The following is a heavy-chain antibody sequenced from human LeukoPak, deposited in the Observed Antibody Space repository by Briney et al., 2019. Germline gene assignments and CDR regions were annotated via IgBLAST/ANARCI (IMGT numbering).Heavy chain of an antibody. V-gene: IGHV4-59*01. D-gene: IGHD3-3*01. CDR1: GGSISSYY. CDR3: ARGWMGFGVDYYYGMDV. J-gene: IGHJ6*02. CDR2: IYYSGST. Sequence: SETLSLTCTVSGGSISSYYWSWIRQPPGKGLEWIGYIYYSGSTNYNPSLKSRVTISVDTSKNQFSLKLSSVTAADTAVYYCARGWMGFGVDYYYGMDVWGQGTTVTVSS.